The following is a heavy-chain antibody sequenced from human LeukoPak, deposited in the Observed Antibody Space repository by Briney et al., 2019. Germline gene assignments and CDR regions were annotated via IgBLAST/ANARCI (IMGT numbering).Heavy chain of an antibody. CDR2: ITSSGST. V-gene: IGHV3-23*01. D-gene: IGHD4-17*01. CDR1: GFTFNNYA. CDR3: AKDLYGDYDFDC. Sequence: PGASLRLSCAASGFTFNNYAMNWVRQAPGKGLEWGSVITSSGSTYYADSVKGRFTISRDNSKNTLYLQMNSLRAEDTAIYYCAKDLYGDYDFDCWGRGTLVTVSS. J-gene: IGHJ4*02.